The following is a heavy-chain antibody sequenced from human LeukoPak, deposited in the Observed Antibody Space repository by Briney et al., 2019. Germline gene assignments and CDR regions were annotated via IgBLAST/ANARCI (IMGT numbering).Heavy chain of an antibody. J-gene: IGHJ5*02. Sequence: GASVKFSCKASGGTFSSYAISWVRQAPGQGLEWMGGIIPIFGTANYAQKFQGRVTITADESTSTAYMELSSLRSEDTAVYYCAREARIAAAGPPDWFDPWGQGTLVTVSS. CDR3: AREARIAAAGPPDWFDP. V-gene: IGHV1-69*13. CDR2: IIPIFGTA. D-gene: IGHD6-13*01. CDR1: GGTFSSYA.